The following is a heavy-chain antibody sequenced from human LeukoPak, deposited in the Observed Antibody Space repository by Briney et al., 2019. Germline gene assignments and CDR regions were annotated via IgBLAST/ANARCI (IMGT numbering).Heavy chain of an antibody. CDR1: GFTFSSYS. D-gene: IGHD4-17*01. CDR2: ISSSSSTI. Sequence: PGGSLRLSCAASGFTFSSYSMNWVRQAPGKGLEWVSYISSSSSTIYYADSVKGRFTISRDNAKNSLYLQMSSLRDEDTAVYYCARVDYGDPDVWGKGTTVTVSS. CDR3: ARVDYGDPDV. V-gene: IGHV3-48*02. J-gene: IGHJ6*04.